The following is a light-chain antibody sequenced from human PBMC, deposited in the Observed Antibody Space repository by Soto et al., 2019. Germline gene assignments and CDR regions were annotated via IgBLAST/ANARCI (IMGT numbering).Light chain of an antibody. V-gene: IGLV2-14*03. CDR1: SSVIGNSNY. CDR2: DVN. J-gene: IGLJ1*01. Sequence: QSALTQPASVSGSPGQSITISCTGTSSVIGNSNYVSWYQQHPGKAPKLIIYDVNNRPSGISNRFSGSKSASTASLTISGLQAEDEADYYCSSYTSSSLLYVFGTGTKLTVL. CDR3: SSYTSSSLLYV.